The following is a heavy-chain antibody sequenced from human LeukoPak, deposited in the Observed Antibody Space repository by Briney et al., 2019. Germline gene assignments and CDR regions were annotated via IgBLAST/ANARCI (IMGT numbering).Heavy chain of an antibody. J-gene: IGHJ4*02. CDR2: INKDGSVT. CDR3: VKVRGRARVGYFDY. D-gene: IGHD1-26*01. Sequence: GGSLRLSCAASGFTFNSSWIHWVRQAPGKGLVWVSRINKDGSVTDYAESVKGRFSISRDNAKNTLYLQMNSLRVEDTAIYYCVKVRGRARVGYFDYWGQGTLVTVSS. CDR1: GFTFNSSW. V-gene: IGHV3-74*01.